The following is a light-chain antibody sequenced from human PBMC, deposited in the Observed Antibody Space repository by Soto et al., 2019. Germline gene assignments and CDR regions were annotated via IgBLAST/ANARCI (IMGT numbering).Light chain of an antibody. CDR2: EGN. Sequence: QSALTQPASVSGSPGQSITISCTGTSSDVGAYDYVSWFQQYPGKAPKLMISEGNKRPSGVSNRFSASKSGNTASLTISGLQAEDEADYYCCSYAGSNTFVFGGGTKLTVL. J-gene: IGLJ1*01. CDR3: CSYAGSNTFV. V-gene: IGLV2-23*03. CDR1: SSDVGAYDY.